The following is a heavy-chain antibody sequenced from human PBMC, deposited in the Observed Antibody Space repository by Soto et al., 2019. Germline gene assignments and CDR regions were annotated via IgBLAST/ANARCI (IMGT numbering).Heavy chain of an antibody. CDR1: GDAFSSYA. CDR2: IIPIFGTA. Sequence: SVKVSCKGSGDAFSSYAISWVRQAPGQGLEWMGGIIPIFGTANYAQKFQGRVTITADESTSTAYMELSSLRSEDTAVYYCARNSDSSGYYYPPYYFDYWGQGTLVTVSS. V-gene: IGHV1-69*13. D-gene: IGHD3-22*01. CDR3: ARNSDSSGYYYPPYYFDY. J-gene: IGHJ4*02.